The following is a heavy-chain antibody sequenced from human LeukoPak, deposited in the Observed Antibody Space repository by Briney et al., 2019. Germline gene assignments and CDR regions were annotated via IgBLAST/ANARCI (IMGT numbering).Heavy chain of an antibody. V-gene: IGHV4-59*08. Sequence: PSETLSLTCTVSGGSISDYYWSWIRQPPGKGLEWIGYIYYSGSTNYNPSLKSRVTISVDTSKNQFSLKLSSVSAADTAVYYCARHLKLYDSSPHYFDYWGQGTLVTVSS. D-gene: IGHD3-22*01. CDR3: ARHLKLYDSSPHYFDY. CDR1: GGSISDYY. CDR2: IYYSGST. J-gene: IGHJ4*02.